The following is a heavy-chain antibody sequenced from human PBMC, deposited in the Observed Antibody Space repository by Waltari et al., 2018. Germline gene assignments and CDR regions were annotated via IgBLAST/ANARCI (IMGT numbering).Heavy chain of an antibody. Sequence: QVQLVESGGGVVQPGGSLRLSCAASGITFSNFAMHWVRQTPARGLEWVAFIRFDGTTAYYADSVTGRFTISRDNYESRCDLQMNSLRPEDTGVYYCVKDVDYSLPTYDAFDSWGPGTMGSVSS. CDR3: VKDVDYSLPTYDAFDS. V-gene: IGHV3-30*02. D-gene: IGHD4-4*01. J-gene: IGHJ3*02. CDR1: GITFSNFA. CDR2: IRFDGTTA.